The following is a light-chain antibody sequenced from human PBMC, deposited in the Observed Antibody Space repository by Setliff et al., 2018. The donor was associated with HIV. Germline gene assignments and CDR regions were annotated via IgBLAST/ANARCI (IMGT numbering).Light chain of an antibody. CDR1: SGDVGRYNP. CDR2: QVS. CDR3: CSNTGSNTYV. J-gene: IGLJ1*01. V-gene: IGLV2-23*02. Sequence: QSALTQPASVSGSPGQSITISCTGTSGDVGRYNPVSWYQQQPGKPPKLMIYQVSKRPSGVSNRFSGSKSGNTASLTISGLQAEDEADYYCCSNTGSNTYVFGTGTKGTVL.